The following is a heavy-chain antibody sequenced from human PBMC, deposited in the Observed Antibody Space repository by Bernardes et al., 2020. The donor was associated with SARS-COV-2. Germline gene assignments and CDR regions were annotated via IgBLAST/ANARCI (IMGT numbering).Heavy chain of an antibody. D-gene: IGHD1-26*01. J-gene: IGHJ2*01. CDR3: AKYRVSGPERLFDL. Sequence: GGSLRLSCAASGFTFSIYAISWVRQAPGKGLEWVSSITDSGDFTHYADSVKGRFTSSRDNSKNTLYLQMNSLRAEDTAVYYCAKYRVSGPERLFDLWGRGTLVTVSS. CDR1: GFTFSIYA. CDR2: ITDSGDFT. V-gene: IGHV3-23*01.